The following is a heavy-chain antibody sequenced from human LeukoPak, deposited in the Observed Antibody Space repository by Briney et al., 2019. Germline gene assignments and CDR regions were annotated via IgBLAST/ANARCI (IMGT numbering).Heavy chain of an antibody. J-gene: IGHJ5*02. V-gene: IGHV4-59*01. Sequence: SETLSLTCTVSGGSISSYYWSWIRQPPGKGLEWIGYIYYSGSTNYNPSLKSRVTISVDTSKNQFSLKLSSVTAADTAVYYCARYIAAAGTDWFDPWGKGNLVTVSS. CDR2: IYYSGST. CDR1: GGSISSYY. D-gene: IGHD6-13*01. CDR3: ARYIAAAGTDWFDP.